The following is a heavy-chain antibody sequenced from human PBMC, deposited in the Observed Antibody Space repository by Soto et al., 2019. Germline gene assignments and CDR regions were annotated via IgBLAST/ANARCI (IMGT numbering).Heavy chain of an antibody. Sequence: QVQLVQSGAEVKSPGTSVTLSCQTSGYTFAHYYIHWVRQAPGQGLEYMGIIDPRTGTSGTSTSPQSVQGRLSITSDASTSTVYRELNNLRSEDTAIYYCARLSRITFIVDWGQGTLVTVSS. V-gene: IGHV1-46*04. CDR1: GYTFAHYY. D-gene: IGHD3-16*02. CDR2: IDPRTGTSGTS. CDR3: ARLSRITFIVD. J-gene: IGHJ4*02.